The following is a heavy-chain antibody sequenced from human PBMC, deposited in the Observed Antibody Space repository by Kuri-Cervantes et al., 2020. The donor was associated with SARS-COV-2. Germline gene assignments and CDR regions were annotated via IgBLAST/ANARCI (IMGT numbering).Heavy chain of an antibody. J-gene: IGHJ6*02. CDR1: GGPISSSSYY. D-gene: IGHD2-2*01. CDR3: ARSRGYCSSTSCFYYYGMDV. V-gene: IGHV4-39*01. Sequence: CTVSGGPISSSSYYWGWIRQPPGKRLGWIGRIYDRGSTYYNPSLKSRVTISVDTSKIQFSLKLCSVTAADTSVYYCARSRGYCSSTSCFYYYGMDVWGQGTTVTVSS. CDR2: IYDRGST.